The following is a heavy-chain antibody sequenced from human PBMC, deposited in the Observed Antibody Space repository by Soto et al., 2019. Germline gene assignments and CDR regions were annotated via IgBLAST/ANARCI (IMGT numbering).Heavy chain of an antibody. CDR2: TKHKVSSYTN. CDR3: VGYLSYYVH. V-gene: IGHV3-72*01. J-gene: IGHJ4*02. Sequence: EVQLVESGGGLVQPGGSLRLSCAVSGFTLSEHFMDWVRQAPGKGREWVGRTKHKVSSYTNEYAATLTGRFTISSDDAYNSLYLQMSSLRTKYTAVYYCVGYLSYYVHWGQGTLVTVSS. D-gene: IGHD3-10*02. CDR1: GFTLSEHF.